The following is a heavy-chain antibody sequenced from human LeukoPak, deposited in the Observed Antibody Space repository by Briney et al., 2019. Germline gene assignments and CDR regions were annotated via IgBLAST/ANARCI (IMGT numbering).Heavy chain of an antibody. V-gene: IGHV4-59*01. CDR2: IYYSGST. CDR1: GGPIISYY. CDR3: ARIGYSSGPPDY. D-gene: IGHD6-19*01. Sequence: SETLSLTCTVSGGPIISYYWSWIRQPPGKGLEWIGYIYYSGSTNYNPSLKSRVTISVDTSKNQFSLKLSSVTAADTAVYYCARIGYSSGPPDYWGQGTLVTVSS. J-gene: IGHJ4*02.